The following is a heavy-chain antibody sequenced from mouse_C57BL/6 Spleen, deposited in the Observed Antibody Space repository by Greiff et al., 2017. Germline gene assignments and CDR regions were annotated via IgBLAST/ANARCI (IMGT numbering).Heavy chain of an antibody. CDR1: GYTFTSYW. V-gene: IGHV1-59*01. Sequence: QVQLQQPGAELVRPGTSVKLSCKASGYTFTSYWMHWVKQRPGQGLEWIGVIDPSDSYTNYNQKFKGKATLTVDTSSSTAYMQLSSLTSEDSAVYYCARGDYDDAMDYWGQGTSFTVSS. CDR2: IDPSDSYT. CDR3: ARGDYDDAMDY. J-gene: IGHJ4*01. D-gene: IGHD2-4*01.